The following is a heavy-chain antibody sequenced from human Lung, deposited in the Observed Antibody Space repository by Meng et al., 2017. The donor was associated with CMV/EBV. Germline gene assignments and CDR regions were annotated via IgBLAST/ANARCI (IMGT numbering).Heavy chain of an antibody. D-gene: IGHD1-26*01. CDR1: GYTFTNYG. V-gene: IGHV1-18*01. Sequence: QVQRVQAGAEVRKPGDSVKVSCKASGYTFTNYGITWVRQAPGQGLGWMGWINAYNGDTNYAQTLQGRVTMTTDTSTSTAYMELRSLRSDDTAVYYCARVEVGITSGDYWGQGTLVTVSS. J-gene: IGHJ4*02. CDR3: ARVEVGITSGDY. CDR2: INAYNGDT.